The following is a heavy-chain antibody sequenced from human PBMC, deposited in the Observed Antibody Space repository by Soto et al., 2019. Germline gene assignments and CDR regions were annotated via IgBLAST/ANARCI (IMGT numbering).Heavy chain of an antibody. D-gene: IGHD2-21*02. CDR3: AREGVSYRAWWGPFDYYGMDV. V-gene: IGHV1-18*04. CDR2: FRAYKGNT. Sequence: AVKVSCKASLYTFTRYGFRWVRHAPGHRHECMVCFRAYKGNTTYAQNVQDRVTMTTDTSTSIAYMELRSLRSDDTAAYSGAREGVSYRAWWGPFDYYGMDVWGQGTPVTVSS. J-gene: IGHJ6*02. CDR1: LYTFTRYG.